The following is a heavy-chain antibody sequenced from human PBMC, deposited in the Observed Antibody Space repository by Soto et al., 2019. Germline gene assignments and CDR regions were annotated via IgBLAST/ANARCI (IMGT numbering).Heavy chain of an antibody. Sequence: QVQLVQSGAEVKKPGASVKVSCKASGYTFTSYGISWVRQAPGQGLEWMGWISAYNGNTNYAQKLQGRVTMTTDTTTSTAYMELKSRRSDDTAVYYCARVKRCSSTSCSGYYYYGMDVWGQGTTVTVSS. CDR3: ARVKRCSSTSCSGYYYYGMDV. J-gene: IGHJ6*02. D-gene: IGHD2-2*01. CDR1: GYTFTSYG. V-gene: IGHV1-18*01. CDR2: ISAYNGNT.